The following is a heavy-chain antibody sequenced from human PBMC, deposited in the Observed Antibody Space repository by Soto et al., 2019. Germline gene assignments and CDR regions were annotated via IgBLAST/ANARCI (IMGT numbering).Heavy chain of an antibody. J-gene: IGHJ4*02. V-gene: IGHV4-61*01. CDR3: VRDFAYFGS. D-gene: IGHD3-3*01. CDR2: VYPTGRT. CDR1: GGSFKSGSYS. Sequence: QVQLQESGPGLVTPSETLSLTCTVSGGSFKSGSYSWSWIRQPPGKGLEWIGYVYPTGRTSYNPSLKSRISISMDTSKNQFSLNLDSVTVADTGVYFCVRDFAYFGSWGQGTMVTVSS.